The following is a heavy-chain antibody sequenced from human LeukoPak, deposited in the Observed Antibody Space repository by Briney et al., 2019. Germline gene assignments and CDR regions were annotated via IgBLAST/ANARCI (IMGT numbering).Heavy chain of an antibody. V-gene: IGHV1-69*06. Sequence: ASVTVPCTASGGIFSSYAISWVRQAPGQGLEGMGRIIPIFGTANYAQRFQGRVTITADKSTNTAYMELSSLRSEDTAVYYCARDYESGSPEGVFDIWGQGTMVTVSS. CDR1: GGIFSSYA. J-gene: IGHJ3*02. D-gene: IGHD1-26*01. CDR2: IIPIFGTA. CDR3: ARDYESGSPEGVFDI.